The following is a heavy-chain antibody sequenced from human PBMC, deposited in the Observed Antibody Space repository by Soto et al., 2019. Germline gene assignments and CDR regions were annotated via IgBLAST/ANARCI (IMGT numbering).Heavy chain of an antibody. CDR1: GFTFSDYW. J-gene: IGHJ4*02. Sequence: EVLLVDSGGGLVQPGGSLTLSCAASGFTFSDYWMTGVRHAPGKGLEWVANIKQDGSEKSYVDSVKGRFTISRDNARNSLYLQMDSLRDEDTAVYYCAIGGAVAGRLGYWGQGTRVTVSS. CDR2: IKQDGSEK. V-gene: IGHV3-7*02. D-gene: IGHD3-16*01. CDR3: AIGGAVAGRLGY.